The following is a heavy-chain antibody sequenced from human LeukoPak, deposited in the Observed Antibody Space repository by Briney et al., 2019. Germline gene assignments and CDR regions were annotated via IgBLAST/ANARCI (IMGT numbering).Heavy chain of an antibody. V-gene: IGHV3-23*01. Sequence: GGSLRLSCAASGFSFSTYSFSWVRQAPGKGLEWVSGISASGGDTFYADSVKGRFTISRDNSKNTLYLQMNSLRAEDTAVYYCARDDYYDSSGYYFYYYYYGMDVWGQGTTVTVSS. CDR1: GFSFSTYS. D-gene: IGHD3-22*01. CDR2: ISASGGDT. CDR3: ARDDYYDSSGYYFYYYYYGMDV. J-gene: IGHJ6*02.